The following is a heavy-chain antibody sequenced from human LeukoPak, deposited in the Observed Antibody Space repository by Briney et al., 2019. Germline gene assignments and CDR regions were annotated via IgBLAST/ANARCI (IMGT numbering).Heavy chain of an antibody. V-gene: IGHV4-38-2*01. CDR2: IYHSGST. CDR1: GYSIASGYY. Sequence: SETLSLTCAVSGYSIASGYYWAWIRQPPGKGLEWIGNIYHSGSTYYNASLKSRVTISVDTSKNQFSLKLSSVTAADTAAYYCARRYGNYFFDYWGQGTLVTVSS. CDR3: ARRYGNYFFDY. J-gene: IGHJ4*02. D-gene: IGHD2/OR15-2a*01.